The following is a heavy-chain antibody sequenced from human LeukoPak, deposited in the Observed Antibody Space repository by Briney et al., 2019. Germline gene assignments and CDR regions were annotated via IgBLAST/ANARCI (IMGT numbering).Heavy chain of an antibody. CDR1: GFTFSTYA. CDR3: ARGAHDNTGYVYYFDY. D-gene: IGHD3-22*01. J-gene: IGHJ4*02. CDR2: LWYDGSNK. V-gene: IGHV3-33*01. Sequence: QSGGSLRLSCGASGFTFSTYAMHWVRQTPDKGLEGLAGLWYDGSNKNHADSVKGRFTISRDNSKNTLYLQMNSLGAEDTAIYHCARGAHDNTGYVYYFDYWGQGALVTVSS.